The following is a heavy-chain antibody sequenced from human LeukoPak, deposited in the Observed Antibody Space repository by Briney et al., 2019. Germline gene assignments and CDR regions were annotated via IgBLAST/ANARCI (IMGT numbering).Heavy chain of an antibody. D-gene: IGHD3-10*01. CDR3: ARLADMVRGVIHYYFDY. Sequence: PGGSLRLSCAASGFTFSSYSMNWVRQAPGKGLEWVSSTSSSSSYIYYADSVKGRFTISRDNAKNSLYLQMNSLRAEDTAVYYCARLADMVRGVIHYYFDYWGQGTLVTISS. CDR1: GFTFSSYS. J-gene: IGHJ4*02. V-gene: IGHV3-21*01. CDR2: TSSSSSYI.